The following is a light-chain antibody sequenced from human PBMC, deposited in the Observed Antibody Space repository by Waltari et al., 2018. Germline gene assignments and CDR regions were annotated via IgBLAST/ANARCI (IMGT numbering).Light chain of an antibody. CDR1: SSNIGTHF. CDR3: QSFDSNVRGGVV. Sequence: QSGLTPPPSLSAAPGQQVTISCYGSSSNIGTHFVAWSQQFPGTVPNPLIYQNNMRPSGIPDRFSGSRSGTAATLVITGLLTGDEAVYYCQSFDSNVRGGVVFGGGTKVTVL. CDR2: QNN. J-gene: IGLJ3*02. V-gene: IGLV1-51*02.